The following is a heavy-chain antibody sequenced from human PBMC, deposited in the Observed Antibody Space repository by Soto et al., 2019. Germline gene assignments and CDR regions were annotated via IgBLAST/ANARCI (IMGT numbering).Heavy chain of an antibody. CDR3: ARGAKNYDDFWSGHNRGFDP. CDR1: GYTFTSYD. V-gene: IGHV1-8*01. D-gene: IGHD3-3*01. J-gene: IGHJ5*02. Sequence: QVQLVQSGAEVKKPGASVKVSCKASGYTFTSYDINWVRQATGQGLEWMGWMNPNSGNTGYAQKFQGRVTMTRNTSISTAYMELSSLRSEDTAVYYCARGAKNYDDFWSGHNRGFDPWGQGTLVTVSS. CDR2: MNPNSGNT.